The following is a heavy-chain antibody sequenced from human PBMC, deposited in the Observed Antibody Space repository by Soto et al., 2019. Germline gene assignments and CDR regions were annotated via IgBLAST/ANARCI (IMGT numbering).Heavy chain of an antibody. CDR3: ANLWTYYDFWSGLPPLDY. J-gene: IGHJ4*02. CDR2: ISGSGGST. D-gene: IGHD3-3*01. CDR1: GFTFSSYA. V-gene: IGHV3-23*01. Sequence: GGSLRLSCAASGFTFSSYAMSWVRQAPGKGLEWVSAISGSGGSTYYADSVKGRFTISRDNSKNTLYLQMNSLRAEDTAVYYCANLWTYYDFWSGLPPLDYWGQGTLVTVSS.